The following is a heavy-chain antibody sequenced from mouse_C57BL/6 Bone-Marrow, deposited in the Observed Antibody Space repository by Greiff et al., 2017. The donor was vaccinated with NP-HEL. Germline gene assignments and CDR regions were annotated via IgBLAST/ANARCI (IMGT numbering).Heavy chain of an antibody. CDR2: IFPGSGST. CDR3: ARGYGREENAMDY. V-gene: IGHV1-75*01. Sequence: QVHVKQSGPELVKPGASVKISCKASGYTFTDYYINWVKQRPGQGLEWIGWIFPGSGSTYYNEKFKGKATLTVDKSSSTAYMLLSSLTSEDSAVYFCARGYGREENAMDYWGKGTSVTVSS. CDR1: GYTFTDYY. D-gene: IGHD1-1*02. J-gene: IGHJ4*01.